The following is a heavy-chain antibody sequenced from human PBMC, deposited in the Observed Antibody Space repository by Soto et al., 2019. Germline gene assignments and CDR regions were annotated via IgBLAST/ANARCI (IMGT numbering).Heavy chain of an antibody. D-gene: IGHD5-18*01. CDR2: TYRGGST. CDR1: GFPVSSYY. J-gene: IGHJ4*02. Sequence: EVQLVESGGGLIQPGGSLRLSCAASGFPVSSYYMSWVRQAPGKGLEWVSVTYRGGSTYYADSVKGRFTITRDTSKNMLYLQMNSLRAEDTAVYYGARARDTSMVNFDYGGQGTLVTVSS. CDR3: ARARDTSMVNFDY. V-gene: IGHV3-53*01.